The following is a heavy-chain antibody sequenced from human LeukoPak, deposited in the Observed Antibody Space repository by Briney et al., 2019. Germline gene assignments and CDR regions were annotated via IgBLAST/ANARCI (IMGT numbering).Heavy chain of an antibody. Sequence: PSETLSLTCTVSGGSISSSSYYWGWIRQPPGKGLEWIGSIYYSGSTYYNPSLKSRVTISVDTCKNQFSLKLSSVTAADTAVYYCARELLCSGGSCYFDYWGQGTLVTVSS. J-gene: IGHJ4*02. CDR2: IYYSGST. CDR3: ARELLCSGGSCYFDY. D-gene: IGHD2-15*01. V-gene: IGHV4-39*02. CDR1: GGSISSSSYY.